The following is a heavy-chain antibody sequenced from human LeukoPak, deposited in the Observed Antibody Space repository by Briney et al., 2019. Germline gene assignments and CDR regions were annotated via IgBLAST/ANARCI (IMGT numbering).Heavy chain of an antibody. Sequence: PGGSLRLSCAASGFIFNKNWMSWVRQAPGKGLEWVANINEDGSEKNYVDSVKGQFTSSRDNAKNSLYLQMNRLRAEDTAVYYCARGYWNFGLWGRGTQVTVSS. CDR1: GFIFNKNW. V-gene: IGHV3-7*01. CDR3: ARGYWNFGL. CDR2: INEDGSEK. J-gene: IGHJ2*01.